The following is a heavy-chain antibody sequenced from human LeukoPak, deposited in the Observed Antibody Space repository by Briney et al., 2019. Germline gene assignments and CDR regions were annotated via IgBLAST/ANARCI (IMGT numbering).Heavy chain of an antibody. CDR3: AKVGLAGGAYYFDY. Sequence: PGGSLRLSCDASGFTFSSYAMSWVRQAPGKGLEWVSIISGNGGGMSYADSVKGRLTISRDNGKNTLYLQMNSPRAEDTAVYYCAKVGLAGGAYYFDYWGQGTLVTVSS. J-gene: IGHJ4*02. CDR1: GFTFSSYA. V-gene: IGHV3-23*01. CDR2: ISGNGGGM. D-gene: IGHD6-19*01.